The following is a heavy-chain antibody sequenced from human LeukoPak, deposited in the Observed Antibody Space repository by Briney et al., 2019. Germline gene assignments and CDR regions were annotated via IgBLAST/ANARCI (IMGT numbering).Heavy chain of an antibody. D-gene: IGHD3-10*01. CDR1: GFTFSYNW. V-gene: IGHV3-74*01. Sequence: PGGSLRLSCAAFGFTFSYNWMHWVRQAPGKGLVWVSRISSDGRTTHYADSVKGRFTISRDSAKNTLFLQMNDLRAEDTAVYYCLGYYSGSPYWGQGTLVTVSS. CDR2: ISSDGRTT. J-gene: IGHJ4*02. CDR3: LGYYSGSPY.